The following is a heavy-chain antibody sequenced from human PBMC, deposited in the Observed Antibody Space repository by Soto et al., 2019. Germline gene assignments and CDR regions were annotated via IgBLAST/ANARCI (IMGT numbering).Heavy chain of an antibody. Sequence: GGSLRLSCAASGFTFSSYSMNWVRQAPGKGLEWVSYISSSSTIYYADSVKGRFTISRDNAKNSLYLQMNSLRDEDTAVYYCARDSGSTVKSRGWERRGYYGMDVWGQGTTVTVSS. V-gene: IGHV3-48*02. CDR2: ISSSSTI. J-gene: IGHJ6*02. CDR1: GFTFSSYS. CDR3: ARDSGSTVKSRGWERRGYYGMDV. D-gene: IGHD1-26*01.